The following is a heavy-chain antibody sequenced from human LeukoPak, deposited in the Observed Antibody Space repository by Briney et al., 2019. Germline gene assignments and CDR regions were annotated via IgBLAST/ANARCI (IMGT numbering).Heavy chain of an antibody. V-gene: IGHV1-2*02. J-gene: IGHJ3*02. CDR2: INPNSGGT. D-gene: IGHD3-22*01. CDR3: AREQDYYDTQVFDAFDI. Sequence: ASVKVSCKASGYTFTGYYMHWVRQAPGQGLEWMGWINPNSGGTNYAQKFQGRVTMTRDTSISTAYMELSRLRSDDTAVYYCAREQDYYDTQVFDAFDIWGQGTMVTVSS. CDR1: GYTFTGYY.